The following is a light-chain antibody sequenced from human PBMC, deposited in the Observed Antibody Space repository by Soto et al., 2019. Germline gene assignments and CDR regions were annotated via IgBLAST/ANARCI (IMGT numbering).Light chain of an antibody. CDR2: EVN. V-gene: IGLV2-14*01. Sequence: QSALTQPASMSGSPGQSITISCPGTNSDVGAYIYVSWYQQHPGKAPKLMIYEVNNRPSGVSNRFSGSKSGITASLTISGLQAEDEAVYYCSSYTSSSTLVFGGGTKVTVL. CDR3: SSYTSSSTLV. J-gene: IGLJ2*01. CDR1: NSDVGAYIY.